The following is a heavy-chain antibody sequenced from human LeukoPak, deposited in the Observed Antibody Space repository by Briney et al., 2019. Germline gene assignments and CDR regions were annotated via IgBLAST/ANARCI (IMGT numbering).Heavy chain of an antibody. CDR1: GFTFGNFV. V-gene: IGHV3-30*02. J-gene: IGHJ4*02. D-gene: IGHD5-12*01. Sequence: PGGSLRLSCAASGFTFGNFVMHWVRQAPGKGLEWLTLIDDDGINFDYGKSVKGRFTISRDNSKNTLYLQMSSLESDDTAVYYCARGPARGYYDGSGYDFDYWGQGTLVTVSS. CDR2: IDDDGINF. CDR3: ARGPARGYYDGSGYDFDY.